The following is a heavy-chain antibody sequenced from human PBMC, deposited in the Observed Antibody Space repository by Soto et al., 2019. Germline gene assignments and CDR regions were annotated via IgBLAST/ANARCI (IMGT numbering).Heavy chain of an antibody. J-gene: IGHJ4*02. CDR2: IYWDDDK. Sequence: QITLKESGPTLVKPTQTLTLTCTFSGISLSTSGVGVGWIRQPPGKALEWLALIYWDDDKRYSPSLKSRLTITKDTSKNQVVLTMTNMDPVDIATYYCAHRRVVPDYFDYWGQGTLVTVSS. D-gene: IGHD2-15*01. V-gene: IGHV2-5*02. CDR3: AHRRVVPDYFDY. CDR1: GISLSTSGVG.